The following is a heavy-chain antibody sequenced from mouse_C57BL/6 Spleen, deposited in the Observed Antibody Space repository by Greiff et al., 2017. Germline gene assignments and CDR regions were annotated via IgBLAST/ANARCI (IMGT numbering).Heavy chain of an antibody. V-gene: IGHV8-8*01. D-gene: IGHD2-5*01. CDR1: GFSLSTFGMG. Sequence: LQQSGPGILQPSQTLSLTCSFSGFSLSTFGMGVGWIRQPSGKGLEWLAHIWWDDDKYYNPALKSRLTISKDTSKNQVFLKIANVDTADTATYYCARTAYYSNHWYFDVWGTGTTVTVSS. J-gene: IGHJ1*03. CDR3: ARTAYYSNHWYFDV. CDR2: IWWDDDK.